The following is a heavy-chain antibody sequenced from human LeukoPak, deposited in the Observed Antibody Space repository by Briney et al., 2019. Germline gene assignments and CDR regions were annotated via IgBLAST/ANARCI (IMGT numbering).Heavy chain of an antibody. D-gene: IGHD3-10*01. CDR3: ARVALRLRGYPFDY. J-gene: IGHJ4*02. V-gene: IGHV4-34*01. Sequence: SETLSLTCAVYGGSFSGYYWSWIRQPPGKGLEWIGEINHSGSTNYNPSLKSRVTISVDTSKNQFSLKLSSVTAADTAVCYCARVALRLRGYPFDYWGQGTLVTVSS. CDR1: GGSFSGYY. CDR2: INHSGST.